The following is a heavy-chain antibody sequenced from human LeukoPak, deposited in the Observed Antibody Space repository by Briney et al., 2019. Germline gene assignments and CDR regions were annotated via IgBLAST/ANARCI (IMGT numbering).Heavy chain of an antibody. CDR2: IKSKTDDGTT. CDR3: TTDNIVVVPAAIRRPQGPSCMNYYYYGMDV. D-gene: IGHD2-2*01. J-gene: IGHJ6*02. CDR1: GFTFSNVW. V-gene: IGHV3-15*01. Sequence: GGSLTLSCAASGFTFSNVWMRWLRHAPGKGLVWVGHIKSKTDDGTTDYAAPVNGRFTISRDESKNTLYLQMNSLKTEDTAVYYCTTDNIVVVPAAIRRPQGPSCMNYYYYGMDVWGEGTTVTVS.